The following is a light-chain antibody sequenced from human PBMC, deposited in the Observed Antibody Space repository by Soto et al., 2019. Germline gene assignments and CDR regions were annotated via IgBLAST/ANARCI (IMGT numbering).Light chain of an antibody. CDR3: LQYESYPYT. J-gene: IGKJ2*01. Sequence: DIQMTQSPSSLSASVGDRVTIFCRASQCIDNYLAWFQQKPGKAPKCLIYGASSLQSGVPSKFSGSGFGTDFTLTINSLQPEDFAAYYCLQYESYPYTFGQGTKLEIK. CDR2: GAS. CDR1: QCIDNY. V-gene: IGKV1-16*02.